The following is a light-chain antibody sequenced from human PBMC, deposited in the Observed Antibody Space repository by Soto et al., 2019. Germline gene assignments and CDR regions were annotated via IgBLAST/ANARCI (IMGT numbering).Light chain of an antibody. J-gene: IGKJ1*01. CDR2: GAS. Sequence: EIVLTQSPGTLSLSPGERATLSFMASQSVSNNYLAWYQQKPGQAPRLLIYGASNRATGIPDRFSGGGSGTDFTLTISRLEPEDFAVYYCQQYGSSGTFGQGTKVDIK. CDR3: QQYGSSGT. CDR1: QSVSNNY. V-gene: IGKV3-20*01.